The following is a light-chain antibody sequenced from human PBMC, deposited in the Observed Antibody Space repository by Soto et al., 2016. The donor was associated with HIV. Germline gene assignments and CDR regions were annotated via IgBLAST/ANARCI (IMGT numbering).Light chain of an antibody. V-gene: IGLV3-21*03. CDR1: NIGSKS. CDR3: QVWDSSSDHWV. CDR2: DDS. Sequence: SYVLTQPPSVSVAPGKTASITCGGNNIGSKSVHWYQQKSGQAPVLVVHDDSDRPSGIPERFSGSNSGNTATLTISRVEAGDEADCYCQVWDSSSDHWVFGGGTKLTVL. J-gene: IGLJ3*02.